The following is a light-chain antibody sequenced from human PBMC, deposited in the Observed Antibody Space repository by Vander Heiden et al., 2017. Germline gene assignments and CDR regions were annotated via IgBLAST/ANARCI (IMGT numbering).Light chain of an antibody. CDR2: GAS. CDR3: QQLDSFPLP. CDR1: QDISSF. Sequence: DIQLTQFPSFLSASVGDRVTITCRASQDISSFLAWYQQKPGKAPKLLIYGASTLQSGVPSRFSGSGSGTEFTLTISSLQPEDFATYYCQQLDSFPLPFGGGTKVEIK. V-gene: IGKV1-9*01. J-gene: IGKJ4*01.